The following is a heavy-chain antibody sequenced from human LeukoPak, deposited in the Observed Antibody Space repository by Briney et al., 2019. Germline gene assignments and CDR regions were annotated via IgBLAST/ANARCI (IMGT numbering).Heavy chain of an antibody. D-gene: IGHD3-22*01. CDR2: ISYDGGNK. CDR3: ARESLNYYDSGA. V-gene: IGHV3-30-3*01. CDR1: GFTFSSYA. Sequence: PGGSLRLSCAASGFTFSSYAMHWVRQAPGKGLEWVAVISYDGGNKYYADSVKGRFTISRDNSKNTLYLQMNSLRAEDTAVYYCARESLNYYDSGAWGQGTLVTVSS. J-gene: IGHJ5*02.